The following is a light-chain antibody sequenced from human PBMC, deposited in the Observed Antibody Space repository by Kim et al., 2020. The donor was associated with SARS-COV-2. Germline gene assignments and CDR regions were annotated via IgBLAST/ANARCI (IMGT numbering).Light chain of an antibody. Sequence: DIQMTQSPSSLSASIGDRVIISCRASQNIFTYLNWYQWRPGRAPRLLISGASSLHSGVPSRFSGSGSGTDFTLTISTLLPEDFATYYCQQSYSPTQITFGQGTRLEIK. CDR2: GAS. V-gene: IGKV1-39*01. CDR3: QQSYSPTQIT. J-gene: IGKJ5*01. CDR1: QNIFTY.